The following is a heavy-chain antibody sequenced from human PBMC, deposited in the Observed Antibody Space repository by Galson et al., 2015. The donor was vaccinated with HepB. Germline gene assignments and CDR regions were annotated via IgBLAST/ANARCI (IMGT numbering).Heavy chain of an antibody. J-gene: IGHJ4*02. Sequence: SVKVSCKASGGTFSSYAISWVRQAPGQGLEWMGGIIPILGIANYAQKFQGRVTITADKSTSTAYMELSSLRSEDTAVYYCARRSSSTSCYPFLYCTGGVFTDWGQGTLVTVSS. CDR2: IIPILGIA. V-gene: IGHV1-69*10. D-gene: IGHD2-8*02. CDR1: GGTFSSYA. CDR3: ARRSSSTSCYPFLYCTGGVFTD.